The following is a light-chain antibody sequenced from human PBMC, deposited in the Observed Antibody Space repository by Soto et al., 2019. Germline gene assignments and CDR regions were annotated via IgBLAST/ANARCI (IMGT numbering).Light chain of an antibody. CDR2: DTS. CDR3: QQYGSSQFT. CDR1: QSVNSNY. V-gene: IGKV3-20*01. Sequence: EIVLMQSPGTLSLSPGEGATLSCRASQSVNSNYLAGSQQKPGQAPTVLIFDTSRRATGVPDRFSGSGSGTDFTLTISRLEPDDFAVYYCQQYGSSQFTFGPGTKVNIK. J-gene: IGKJ3*01.